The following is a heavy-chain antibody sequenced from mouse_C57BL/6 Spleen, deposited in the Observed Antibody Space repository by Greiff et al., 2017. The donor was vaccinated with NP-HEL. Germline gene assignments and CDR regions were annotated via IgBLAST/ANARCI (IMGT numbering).Heavy chain of an antibody. CDR2: IYPGDGDT. J-gene: IGHJ2*01. CDR1: GYAFSSYW. D-gene: IGHD2-5*01. CDR3: AMYYSNLYYFDY. V-gene: IGHV1-80*01. Sequence: VQLQQSGAELVKPGASVKISCKASGYAFSSYWMNWVKQRPGKGLEWIGQIYPGDGDTNYNGKFKGKATLTADKSSSTAYMQLSSLTSEDSAVYFCAMYYSNLYYFDYWGQGTTLTVSS.